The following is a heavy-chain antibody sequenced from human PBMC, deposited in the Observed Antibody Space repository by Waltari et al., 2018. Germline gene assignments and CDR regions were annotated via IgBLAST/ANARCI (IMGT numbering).Heavy chain of an antibody. CDR3: ARTSIANPRARWFDP. CDR2: VYHSGST. CDR1: GGSISRGGYS. V-gene: IGHV4-30-2*01. D-gene: IGHD6-6*01. J-gene: IGHJ5*02. Sequence: QLQLQESGSGLVKPSQTLSLTCAVSGGSISRGGYSWSWIRQPPGKGLEWIGYVYHSGSTYYNPSLKSRVTISVDRSKNQFSLKLSSVPAADTAVYYCARTSIANPRARWFDPWGQGTLVTVSS.